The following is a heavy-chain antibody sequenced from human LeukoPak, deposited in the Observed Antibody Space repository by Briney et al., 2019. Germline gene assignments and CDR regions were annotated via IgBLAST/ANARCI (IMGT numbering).Heavy chain of an antibody. J-gene: IGHJ3*02. D-gene: IGHD4-23*01. CDR1: GGSISSYY. CDR3: ATGGSSTYGAFDI. Sequence: SETLSLTCTVSGGSISSYYWSWIRQPPGKGLEWIGYIYYSGSTNYNPSLKSRVTISVDTSKNQFSLKLSSVTAADTAVYYRATGGSSTYGAFDIWGQGTMVTVSS. CDR2: IYYSGST. V-gene: IGHV4-59*08.